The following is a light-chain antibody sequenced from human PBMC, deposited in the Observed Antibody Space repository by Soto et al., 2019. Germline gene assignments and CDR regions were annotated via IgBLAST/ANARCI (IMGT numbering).Light chain of an antibody. CDR1: QSISSW. Sequence: DIQMTQSPSILSASVGDRVTITCRASQSISSWLAWYQQKPGKAPNLLIYKASHLENGVPSRFSGSGPGTEFTLTISSLQPGDFATYYCQHYNTYPWTFGQGTKV. V-gene: IGKV1-5*03. CDR2: KAS. CDR3: QHYNTYPWT. J-gene: IGKJ1*01.